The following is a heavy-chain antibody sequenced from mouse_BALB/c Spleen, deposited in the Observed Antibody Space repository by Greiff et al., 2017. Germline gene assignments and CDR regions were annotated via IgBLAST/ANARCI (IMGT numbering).Heavy chain of an antibody. CDR3: AREGGYYPFAY. Sequence: EVQGVESGAELVRPGALVKLSCKASGFNIKDYYMHWVKQRPEQGLEWIGWIDPENGNTIYDPKFQGKASITADTSSNTAYLQLSSLTSEDTAVYYCAREGGYYPFAYWGQGTLVTVSA. J-gene: IGHJ3*01. CDR2: IDPENGNT. D-gene: IGHD2-3*01. CDR1: GFNIKDYY. V-gene: IGHV14-1*02.